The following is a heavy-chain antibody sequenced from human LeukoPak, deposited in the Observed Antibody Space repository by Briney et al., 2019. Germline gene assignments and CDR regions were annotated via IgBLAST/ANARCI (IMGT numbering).Heavy chain of an antibody. CDR3: ARDISSGWYQRSDEFDY. CDR1: GFTFSSYA. V-gene: IGHV3-23*01. D-gene: IGHD6-19*01. J-gene: IGHJ4*02. Sequence: PGGSLRLSCAASGFTFSSYAMSWVRQAPGKGLEWVSAISGSGGSTYYADSVKGRFTISRDNSKNTLYLQMNSLRAEDTAVYYCARDISSGWYQRSDEFDYWGQGTLVTVSS. CDR2: ISGSGGST.